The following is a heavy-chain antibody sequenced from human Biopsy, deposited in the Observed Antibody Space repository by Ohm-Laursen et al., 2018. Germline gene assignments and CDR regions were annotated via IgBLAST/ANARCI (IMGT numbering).Heavy chain of an antibody. CDR1: GGSFTGHY. Sequence: PGTLSLTCTVSGGSFTGHYWTWIRQPPGKGLEWIGYISHTGYTSYKSSLKSRVTISLDTSRKHFSLRLTSLAAADTAVYYCARGSNEYGGMYFPHWGQGTLVTVST. CDR2: ISHTGYT. V-gene: IGHV4-59*11. CDR3: ARGSNEYGGMYFPH. D-gene: IGHD4-23*01. J-gene: IGHJ1*01.